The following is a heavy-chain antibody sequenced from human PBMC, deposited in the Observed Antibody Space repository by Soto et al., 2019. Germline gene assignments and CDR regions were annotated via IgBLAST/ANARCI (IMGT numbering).Heavy chain of an antibody. V-gene: IGHV3-72*01. Sequence: GGSLRLSCAASGFTFSDHYMDWVRQAPGKGLEWVGRSRNKANSYTTEYAASVKGRFTISRDDSKNSLYLQMNSLRAEDTAVYYCAKDEGYSYGYVDYFDYWGQGTLVTVSS. CDR2: SRNKANSYTT. CDR1: GFTFSDHY. D-gene: IGHD5-18*01. J-gene: IGHJ4*02. CDR3: AKDEGYSYGYVDYFDY.